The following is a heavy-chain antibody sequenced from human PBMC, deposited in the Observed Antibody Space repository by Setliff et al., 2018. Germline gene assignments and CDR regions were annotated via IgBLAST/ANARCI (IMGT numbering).Heavy chain of an antibody. J-gene: IGHJ4*02. CDR3: FGAGTCSY. CDR1: GFSYSNCW. V-gene: IGHV3-7*01. D-gene: IGHD3-10*01. Sequence: GGSLRLSCTASGFSYSNCWVSWVRQAPGKGLEWLASINPHASEKYYADSAKGRFTISRDNAKNSLSLQMNNLRTEDTAVYYCFGAGTCSYWGQGTLVTVSS. CDR2: INPHASEK.